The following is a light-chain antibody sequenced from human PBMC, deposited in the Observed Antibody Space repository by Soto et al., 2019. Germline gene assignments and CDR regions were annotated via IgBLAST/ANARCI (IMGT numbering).Light chain of an antibody. CDR3: QQYNTYPWT. Sequence: DIQMTQSPSTLSASVGDRVTITCRASQSISSWLAWYQQKPGKAPKFPIRDASSLQSGVPSRFSGSGSGTEFTLTISSLQPDDFATYYCQQYNTYPWTFGQGTKVEIK. V-gene: IGKV1-5*01. CDR2: DAS. CDR1: QSISSW. J-gene: IGKJ1*01.